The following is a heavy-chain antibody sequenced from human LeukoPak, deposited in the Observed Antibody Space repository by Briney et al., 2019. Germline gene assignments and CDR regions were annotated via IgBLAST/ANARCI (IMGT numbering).Heavy chain of an antibody. V-gene: IGHV1-2*02. D-gene: IGHD4-17*01. J-gene: IGHJ4*02. CDR3: AREMNYDDYRTSDY. CDR1: GYTFTGYY. Sequence: GGSVTVSCKASGYTFTGYYMHWVRQAPGQGYEWLGRVDTKSGATNYAQKFQGRVTMTRDTSISTVYIQLISLRSDDTAVYYCAREMNYDDYRTSDYWGQGTLVTVS. CDR2: VDTKSGAT.